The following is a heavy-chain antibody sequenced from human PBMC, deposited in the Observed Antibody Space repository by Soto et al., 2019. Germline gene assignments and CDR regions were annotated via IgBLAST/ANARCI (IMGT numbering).Heavy chain of an antibody. Sequence: QVTLKESGPVLVKPTETLTLTCTVSGFSLSNARMGVSWIRQPPGKALEWLAHIFSNDEKSYSTSLKSRLTISNDTSTSQAVLTMTNIDPVDTATYYCARTAIPYGGTSGALYYYYGMDVWGQGTTVTVSS. D-gene: IGHD4-17*01. J-gene: IGHJ6*02. CDR2: IFSNDEK. CDR1: GFSLSNARMG. V-gene: IGHV2-26*01. CDR3: ARTAIPYGGTSGALYYYYGMDV.